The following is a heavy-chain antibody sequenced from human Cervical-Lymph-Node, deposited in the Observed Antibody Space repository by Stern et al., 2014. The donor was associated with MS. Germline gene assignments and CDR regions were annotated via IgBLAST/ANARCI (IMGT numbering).Heavy chain of an antibody. CDR3: ARDNWDFDY. Sequence: EVHLVESGGGLVQPGESLRLSCEASGFTFSSYSMNWVRQAPGKGLEWVSYISSSSTSIYYAESVQDRFTVSRDNAKNSLFLQMNSLRDEDTAVYYCARDNWDFDYWGQGTLVTVSS. CDR2: ISSSSTSI. V-gene: IGHV3-48*02. J-gene: IGHJ4*02. D-gene: IGHD1-1*01. CDR1: GFTFSSYS.